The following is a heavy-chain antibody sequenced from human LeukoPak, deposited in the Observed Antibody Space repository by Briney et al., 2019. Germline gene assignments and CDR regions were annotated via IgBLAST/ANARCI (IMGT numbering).Heavy chain of an antibody. Sequence: PSETLSLTCAVSGDSISSGGYYWSWIRQHPGKGLEWIGYIYYSGSTYYNPSLKSRVTISVDTSKNQFSLNLSSVTAADTAVYYCARGDGYNNDYWGQGTLVTVSS. CDR3: ARGDGYNNDY. CDR2: IYYSGST. V-gene: IGHV4-31*11. J-gene: IGHJ4*02. D-gene: IGHD5-24*01. CDR1: GDSISSGGYY.